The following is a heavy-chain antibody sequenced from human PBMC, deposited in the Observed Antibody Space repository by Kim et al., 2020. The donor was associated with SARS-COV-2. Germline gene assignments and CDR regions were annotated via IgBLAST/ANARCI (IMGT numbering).Heavy chain of an antibody. CDR3: AKDGYSRGSGSYVGFGD. Sequence: GGSLRLSCAASGFTFSSYAMSWVRQAPGKGLEWVSAISGSGGSTYYADSVKGRFTISRDNSKNTLYLQMNSLRAEDTAVYYCAKDGYSRGSGSYVGFGDWGQGTLVTVSS. CDR2: ISGSGGST. V-gene: IGHV3-23*01. J-gene: IGHJ4*02. D-gene: IGHD3-10*01. CDR1: GFTFSSYA.